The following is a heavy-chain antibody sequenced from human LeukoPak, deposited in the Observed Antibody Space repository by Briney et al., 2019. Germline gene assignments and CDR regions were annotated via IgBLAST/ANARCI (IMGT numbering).Heavy chain of an antibody. D-gene: IGHD5-18*01. V-gene: IGHV1-46*01. CDR3: ARHEGYRYAFAY. CDR2: INPSGGST. Sequence: ASVKVSCKASGYTFTSYYLHWVRQAPGQGLEWMGIINPSGGSTNYARKFQGRVTMTRDKSTSTVYMEVSSLRSEDTAVYFCARHEGYRYAFAYWGQGTLVTVSS. J-gene: IGHJ4*02. CDR1: GYTFTSYY.